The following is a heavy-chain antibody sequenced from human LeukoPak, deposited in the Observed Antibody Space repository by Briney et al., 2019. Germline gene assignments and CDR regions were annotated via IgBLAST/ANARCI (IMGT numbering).Heavy chain of an antibody. Sequence: GGSLRLSCAASGFTFSSYAMNWVRQAPGKGLEWVSAISGSGGSTYYADSVKGRFSISRDNSKNTLYLQLNSLRAEDTAVYYCAKDVTTTVTTEGGYWGQGTLVTVSS. D-gene: IGHD4-17*01. CDR1: GFTFSSYA. J-gene: IGHJ4*02. V-gene: IGHV3-23*01. CDR2: ISGSGGST. CDR3: AKDVTTTVTTEGGY.